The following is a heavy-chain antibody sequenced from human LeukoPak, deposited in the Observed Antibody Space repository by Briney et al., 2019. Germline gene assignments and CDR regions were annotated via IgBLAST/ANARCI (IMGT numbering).Heavy chain of an antibody. CDR2: IYYTGTI. V-gene: IGHV4-28*05. J-gene: IGHJ4*02. CDR1: GYSISSSNW. CDR3: ARKRGYSYGAFDY. D-gene: IGHD5-18*01. Sequence: SETLSLTCAVSGYSISSSNWWGWIRQPPGKGLEYIGYIYYTGTIYYNPSLKSRVTISVDTSKNQFSLKLSSVTAADTAVYYCARKRGYSYGAFDYWGQGTLVTVSS.